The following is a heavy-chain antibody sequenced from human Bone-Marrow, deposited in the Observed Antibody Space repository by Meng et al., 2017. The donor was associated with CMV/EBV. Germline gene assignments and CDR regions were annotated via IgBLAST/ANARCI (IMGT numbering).Heavy chain of an antibody. CDR3: ARGSPNNGWYQIDY. V-gene: IGHV4-59*01. CDR1: GGSISRYY. CDR2: VYNSGRT. J-gene: IGHJ4*02. Sequence: SETLSLTCSGSGGSISRYYWSWIRQPPGKGLEWIGYVYNSGRTNYNPSLKSRVTISVDTSKNQSSLKLSSVTAADTAVYYCARGSPNNGWYQIDYWDQGTLVTVSS. D-gene: IGHD6-19*01.